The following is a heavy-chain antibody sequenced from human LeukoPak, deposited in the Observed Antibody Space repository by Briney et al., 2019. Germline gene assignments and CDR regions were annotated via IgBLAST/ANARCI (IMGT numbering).Heavy chain of an antibody. CDR2: MNPNSGNT. Sequence: ASVKVFCKASGYTFTSYDINWVRQATAQGLEWMGWMNPNSGNTGYAQKFQGRVTMTRNTSISTAYMELSSLRSEDTAVYYWGRGYYYGSGTNDGMDVWGQGTTVTVSS. D-gene: IGHD3-10*01. CDR1: GYTFTSYD. V-gene: IGHV1-8*01. J-gene: IGHJ6*02. CDR3: GRGYYYGSGTNDGMDV.